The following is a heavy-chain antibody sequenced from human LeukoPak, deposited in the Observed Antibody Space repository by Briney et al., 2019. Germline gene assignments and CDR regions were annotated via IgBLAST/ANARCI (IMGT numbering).Heavy chain of an antibody. D-gene: IGHD6-19*01. CDR2: IYSGGST. Sequence: PGGSLRLSCAASGFTVSSNYMSWVRPAPGKGLEWVSVIYSGGSTYYADSVKGRFTISRDNSKNTLYLQMNSLRAEDTAVYYCARGKRYSSGWALFDYWGQGTLVTVSS. CDR3: ARGKRYSSGWALFDY. CDR1: GFTVSSNY. V-gene: IGHV3-53*01. J-gene: IGHJ4*02.